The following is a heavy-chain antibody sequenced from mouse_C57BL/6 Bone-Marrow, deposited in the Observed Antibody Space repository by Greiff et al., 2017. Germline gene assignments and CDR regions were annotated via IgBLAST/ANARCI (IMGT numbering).Heavy chain of an antibody. CDR1: GFSLISYG. D-gene: IGHD1-1*01. CDR3: ARQIYSYGSSYAMDN. V-gene: IGHV2-9*01. Sequence: VKLVESGPGLVAPSQSLSIPCTVSGFSLISYGVDWVRQPPGKGLEWLGVLWGGGSTNNNLALMSRLSISKDNSKSQVFLKMNSLQTDDTALEYCARQIYSYGSSYAMDNWWQGTSVTVTA. CDR2: LWGGGST. J-gene: IGHJ4*01.